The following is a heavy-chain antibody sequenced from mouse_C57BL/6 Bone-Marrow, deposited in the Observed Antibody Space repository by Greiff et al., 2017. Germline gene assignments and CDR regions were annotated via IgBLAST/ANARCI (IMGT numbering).Heavy chain of an antibody. V-gene: IGHV14-4*01. Sequence: VQLQQPGAELVRPGASVKLSCTASGFNIKDDYMHWVKQRPEQGLEWIGWIDPENGDTDYASKFQGKATITADTSSNTAYLQLSSLTSEDTAVDYCATELMGSSTRYFDVWGTGTTVTVSS. D-gene: IGHD1-1*01. J-gene: IGHJ1*03. CDR1: GFNIKDDY. CDR2: IDPENGDT. CDR3: ATELMGSSTRYFDV.